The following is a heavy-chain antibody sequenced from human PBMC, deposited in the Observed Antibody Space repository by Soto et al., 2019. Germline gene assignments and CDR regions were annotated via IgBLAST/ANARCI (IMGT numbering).Heavy chain of an antibody. D-gene: IGHD3-10*01. J-gene: IGHJ4*02. CDR1: GFSLRTEGVG. CDR2: IYSDNDK. CDR3: SYMGIHGFGEPLFDY. V-gene: IGHV2-5*02. Sequence: QITLKEAGPTLVRPTQNLALTCTFYGFSLRTEGVGVGWIRQPPGEALEWLALIYSDNDKRYSPSLKSRLTVTKDTSKTQVVLTMTNMDPLDTGTYYCSYMGIHGFGEPLFDYWGQGTLITVSS.